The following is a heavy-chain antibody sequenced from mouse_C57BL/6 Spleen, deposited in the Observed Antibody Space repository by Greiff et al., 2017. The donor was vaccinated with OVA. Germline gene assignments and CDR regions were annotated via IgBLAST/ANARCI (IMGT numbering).Heavy chain of an antibody. CDR3: ARYYYSNYDYAMDY. D-gene: IGHD2-5*01. CDR1: GYSITSGYY. V-gene: IGHV3-6*01. CDR2: ISYDGSN. Sequence: EVQLKESGPGLVKPSQSLSLTCSVTGYSITSGYYWNWIRQFPGNKLEWMGYISYDGSNNYNPSLKNRISITRDTSKNQFFLKLNSVTTEDTATYYCARYYYSNYDYAMDYWGQGTSVTVSS. J-gene: IGHJ4*01.